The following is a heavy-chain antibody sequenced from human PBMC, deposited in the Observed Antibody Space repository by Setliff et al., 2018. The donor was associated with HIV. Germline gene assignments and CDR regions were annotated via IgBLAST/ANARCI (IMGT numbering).Heavy chain of an antibody. CDR1: GGSISSDS. D-gene: IGHD3-22*01. CDR2: IYNSEST. CDR3: ARGLARYFYDGSGFLFYFDN. V-gene: IGHV4-59*12. Sequence: PSETLSLTCTVSGGSISSDSWSWIRQPPGKGLEWMGYIYNSESTTYNPSLTSRLVISADTSKNQFSLELNSVTAADTAVYYCARGLARYFYDGSGFLFYFDNWGQGTLVTVSS. J-gene: IGHJ4*02.